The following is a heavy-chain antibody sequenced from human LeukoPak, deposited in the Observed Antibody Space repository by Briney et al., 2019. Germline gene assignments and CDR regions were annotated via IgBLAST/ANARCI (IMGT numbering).Heavy chain of an antibody. CDR3: ARGPYGSSGTPDAFDI. Sequence: PGRSLRLSCAASGFTVSSNYMNWVRQAPGKGLEWVSIIYSGGTTYYADSVKGRFTISRDNSKNTLYLQMNSLRAEDTAVYYCARGPYGSSGTPDAFDIWGQGTMVTVSS. V-gene: IGHV3-66*01. D-gene: IGHD3-10*01. CDR1: GFTVSSNY. J-gene: IGHJ3*02. CDR2: IYSGGTT.